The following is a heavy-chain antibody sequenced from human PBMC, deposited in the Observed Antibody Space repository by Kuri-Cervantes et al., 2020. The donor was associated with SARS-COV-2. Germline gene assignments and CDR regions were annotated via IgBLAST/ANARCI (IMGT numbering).Heavy chain of an antibody. CDR2: IYPGDSDT. D-gene: IGHD2-15*01. Sequence: GESLKISCKGSGYSFTSYWIGWMRQMPGKGLEWMGIIYPGDSDTRYSPSFQGQVTISADKSISTAYLQWSSLKASDTAMYYCARLPPNCSGGSCYDGYYYYGMDVWGQGTTVTVSS. CDR1: GYSFTSYW. V-gene: IGHV5-51*01. CDR3: ARLPPNCSGGSCYDGYYYYGMDV. J-gene: IGHJ6*02.